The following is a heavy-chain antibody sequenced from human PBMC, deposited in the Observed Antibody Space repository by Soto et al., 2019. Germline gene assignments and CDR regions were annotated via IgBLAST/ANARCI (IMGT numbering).Heavy chain of an antibody. V-gene: IGHV3-64*01. CDR2: ISSNGIGT. J-gene: IGHJ6*03. CDR1: GFTFSSDA. D-gene: IGHD6-6*01. Sequence: VQLVESGGGLAQPGGSLRLSCAASGFTFSSDAMDWVRQAPGKGLEHVSGISSNGIGTYYASSVKGKFTISRDNSRDTVYLQMDSLRPEDMAVYYCARRARADYYYMDVWGKGTTVTVS. CDR3: ARRARADYYYMDV.